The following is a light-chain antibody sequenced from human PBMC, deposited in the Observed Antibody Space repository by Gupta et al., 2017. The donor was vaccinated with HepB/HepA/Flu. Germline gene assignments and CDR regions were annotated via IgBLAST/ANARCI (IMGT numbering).Light chain of an antibody. CDR2: RNS. V-gene: IGLV1-47*01. Sequence: QSVLTPPPSASGTPGQRVTISCSGSSSNIRSNYVYWYQQPPGTAPKLLIYRNSQRPSGVPDRFSGSKSGTSASLAISGLRSEDEADYYCAAWDDSLSGPVFGGGTKLTVL. CDR3: AAWDDSLSGPV. J-gene: IGLJ3*02. CDR1: SSNIRSNY.